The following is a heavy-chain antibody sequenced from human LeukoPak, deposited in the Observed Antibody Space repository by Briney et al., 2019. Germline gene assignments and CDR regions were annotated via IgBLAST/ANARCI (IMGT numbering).Heavy chain of an antibody. J-gene: IGHJ4*02. CDR1: GFTVGSNH. CDR3: ASTIFGVLY. D-gene: IGHD3-3*01. CDR2: IYSGGST. Sequence: GGSLRLSCAASGFTVGSNHMSWVRQAPGKGLEWVSVIYSGGSTYSADSVKGRFTISRDNSKNTLYPQMNSLRAEDTAVYYCASTIFGVLYWGQGTLVTVSS. V-gene: IGHV3-53*01.